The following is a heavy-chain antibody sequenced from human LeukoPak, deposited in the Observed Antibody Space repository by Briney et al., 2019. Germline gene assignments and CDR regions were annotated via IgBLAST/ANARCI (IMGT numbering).Heavy chain of an antibody. V-gene: IGHV3-48*03. D-gene: IGHD6-19*01. CDR3: AGGIAVACKD. Sequence: AGGSLRLSCAASGFTFSSYEMNWVRQAPGKGLEWVSYISSSGSTIYYADSVKGRFTISRDNAKNSLYLQMNSLRAEDTAVYYCAGGIAVACKDWGQGTLVTVSS. J-gene: IGHJ4*02. CDR1: GFTFSSYE. CDR2: ISSSGSTI.